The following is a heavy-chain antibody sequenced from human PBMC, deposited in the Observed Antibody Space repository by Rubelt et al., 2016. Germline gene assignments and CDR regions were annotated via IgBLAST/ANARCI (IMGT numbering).Heavy chain of an antibody. D-gene: IGHD4/OR15-4a*01. CDR1: GFTFSSYA. CDR2: ISGSGGST. CDR3: ARYTGKGPPMVLPFDS. V-gene: IGHV3-23*01. J-gene: IGHJ4*02. Sequence: EVQLLESGGGLVQPGGSLRLSCAAAGFTFSSYAMSWVRQGPGKGLEWVSSISGSGGSTYYPDSVKGRFTVSRDNSKNTLALQMNSLRAEDTAVYYCARYTGKGPPMVLPFDSWGQGTLVTVSS.